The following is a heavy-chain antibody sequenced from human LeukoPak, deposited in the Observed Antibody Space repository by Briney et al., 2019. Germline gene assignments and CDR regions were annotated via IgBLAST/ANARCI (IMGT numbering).Heavy chain of an antibody. CDR3: ARHGFGFGELQSHNNWFDP. D-gene: IGHD3-10*01. Sequence: GASVKVSCKASGYTFTSYDINWVRQATGQGLEWMGWMNPNSGNTGYAQKFQGRVTMTRNTSISTAYMGLSSLRSEDTAVYYCARHGFGFGELQSHNNWFDPWGQGTLVTVSS. V-gene: IGHV1-8*01. CDR2: MNPNSGNT. CDR1: GYTFTSYD. J-gene: IGHJ5*02.